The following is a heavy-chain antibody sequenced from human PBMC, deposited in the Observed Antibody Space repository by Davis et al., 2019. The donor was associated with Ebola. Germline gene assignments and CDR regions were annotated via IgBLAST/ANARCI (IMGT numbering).Heavy chain of an antibody. CDR2: IYYSGST. V-gene: IGHV4-39*01. CDR1: GGSISSSSYY. J-gene: IGHJ6*02. CDR3: AVVVPAANYYGMDV. Sequence: PSETLSLTCTVSGGSISSSSYYWGWIRQPPGKGLEWIGSIYYSGSTYYNPSLKSRVTISVDTSKNQFSLKLSSVTAADTAVYYCAVVVPAANYYGMDVWGQGTTVTVSS. D-gene: IGHD2-2*01.